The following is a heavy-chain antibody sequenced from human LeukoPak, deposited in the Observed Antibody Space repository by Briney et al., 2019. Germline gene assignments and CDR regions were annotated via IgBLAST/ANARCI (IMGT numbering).Heavy chain of an antibody. V-gene: IGHV3-33*01. D-gene: IGHD1-14*01. Sequence: GGSLRLSCAASGFTFSIYGMQWVRQAPGKGLEWVAVIWYDGTEKYYADSVKGRFTISRDNSKNMVYLQMNSPRAEDTAVYYCARDRNSFDHWGQGTLVTVSS. CDR2: IWYDGTEK. CDR1: GFTFSIYG. CDR3: ARDRNSFDH. J-gene: IGHJ4*02.